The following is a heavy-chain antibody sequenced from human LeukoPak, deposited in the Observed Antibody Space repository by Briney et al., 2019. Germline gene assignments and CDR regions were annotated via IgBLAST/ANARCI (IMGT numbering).Heavy chain of an antibody. CDR2: ISGSGGST. CDR1: GFTFSSYA. CDR3: AKGGGRYLISGSDFDY. J-gene: IGHJ4*02. D-gene: IGHD1-26*01. V-gene: IGHV3-23*01. Sequence: PGGSLRLSCAASGFTFSSYAMSWVRQAPGKGLEWVSAISGSGGSTYYADSVKGRFTISRDNSKNTLYLQMNSLRAEDTAVYYCAKGGGRYLISGSDFDYWGQGTLVTVSS.